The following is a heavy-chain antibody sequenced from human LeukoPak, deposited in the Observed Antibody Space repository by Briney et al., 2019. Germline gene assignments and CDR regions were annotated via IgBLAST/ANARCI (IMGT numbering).Heavy chain of an antibody. CDR1: GFTFSSYG. Sequence: GGSLRLSCAASGFTFSSYGMHWVRQAPGKGLEWVAVISYDGSNKYYADSVKGRFTISRDNSKNTLYLQMNSLRAEDTAVYYCARDARITMVRGVHNWFDPWGQGTLVTVSS. V-gene: IGHV3-30*03. CDR2: ISYDGSNK. CDR3: ARDARITMVRGVHNWFDP. J-gene: IGHJ5*02. D-gene: IGHD3-10*01.